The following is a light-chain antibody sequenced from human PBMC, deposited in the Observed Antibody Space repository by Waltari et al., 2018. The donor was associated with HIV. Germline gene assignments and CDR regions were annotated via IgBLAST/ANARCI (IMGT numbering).Light chain of an antibody. J-gene: IGKJ5*01. CDR1: ESVLSPSNNVNY. CDR2: EAS. Sequence: DIVLTQSPETLSVSLGERAAIPCKSEESVLSPSNNVNYFAWYQQRPGQPPTLLFSEASSRSSGVPARFTASGPRTDFTLTIDDLQADDVAVYFCQQYYSTPTFGRGTQLV. V-gene: IGKV4-1*01. CDR3: QQYYSTPT.